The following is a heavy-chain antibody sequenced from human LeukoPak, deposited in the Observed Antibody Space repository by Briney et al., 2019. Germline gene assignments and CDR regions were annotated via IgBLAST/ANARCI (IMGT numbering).Heavy chain of an antibody. J-gene: IGHJ4*02. CDR1: GYTFTSYD. Sequence: GASVKVSCKASGYTFTSYDISWVRQAPGQGLEWMGWISAYNGNTNYAQKLQGRVTMTTDTSTSTAYMELRSLRSDDTAVYYCARYYDILTGYYTLDYWGQGTLVTVSS. CDR3: ARYYDILTGYYTLDY. V-gene: IGHV1-18*01. CDR2: ISAYNGNT. D-gene: IGHD3-9*01.